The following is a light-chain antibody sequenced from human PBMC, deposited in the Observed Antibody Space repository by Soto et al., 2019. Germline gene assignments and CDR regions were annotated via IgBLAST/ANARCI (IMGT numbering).Light chain of an antibody. V-gene: IGKV1-5*03. J-gene: IGKJ3*01. CDR3: KQNNVYPWP. CDR1: QSISSW. Sequence: DIQMTQSPSTLSASVGDRVTITCRASQSISSWLAWYQQKPGKAPKLLIYKASTLESGVPSNFSGSGSGTNSSLTFSSRQPEIFAIYSSKQNNVYPWPFG. CDR2: KAS.